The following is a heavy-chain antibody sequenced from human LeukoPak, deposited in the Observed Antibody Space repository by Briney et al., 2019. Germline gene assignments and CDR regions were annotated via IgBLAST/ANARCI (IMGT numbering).Heavy chain of an antibody. CDR1: GLTVSSSY. V-gene: IGHV3-53*04. CDR3: ARVRPWVFDY. CDR2: IYIGDNP. J-gene: IGHJ4*02. Sequence: GGSLRLSCAASGLTVSSSYMRWGRQAPGKGLEWVSIIYIGDNPHYADSVKGRFTISRHNSKNTLYLQMNCLRAEDTAVYYCARVRPWVFDYWGQGTLVTVSS.